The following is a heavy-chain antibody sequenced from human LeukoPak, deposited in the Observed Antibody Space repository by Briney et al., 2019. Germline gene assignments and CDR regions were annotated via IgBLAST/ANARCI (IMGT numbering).Heavy chain of an antibody. V-gene: IGHV4-34*01. Sequence: SETLSLTCAVYGGSFSSYYWSWIRQPPGKGLEWIGEINHSGSTNYNPSLKSRVTISVDTSKNQFSLKLSSVTAADTAVYYCARVAMIVVVITTPRYFDLWGRGTLVTVSS. CDR1: GGSFSSYY. D-gene: IGHD3-22*01. J-gene: IGHJ2*01. CDR2: INHSGST. CDR3: ARVAMIVVVITTPRYFDL.